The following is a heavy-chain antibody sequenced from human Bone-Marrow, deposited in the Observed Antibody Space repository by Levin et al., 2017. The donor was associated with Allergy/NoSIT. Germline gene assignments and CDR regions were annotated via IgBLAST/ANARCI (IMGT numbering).Heavy chain of an antibody. V-gene: IGHV1-69*04. CDR1: GGTFSSYA. J-gene: IGHJ3*02. CDR2: IIPILGIA. CDR3: AGSSKRSFGELLSARNDAFDI. Sequence: KISCKASGGTFSSYAISWVRQAPGQGLEWMGRIIPILGIANYAQKFQGRVTITADKSTSTAYMELSSLRSEDTAVYYCAGSSKRSFGELLSARNDAFDIWGQGTMVTVSS. D-gene: IGHD3-10*01.